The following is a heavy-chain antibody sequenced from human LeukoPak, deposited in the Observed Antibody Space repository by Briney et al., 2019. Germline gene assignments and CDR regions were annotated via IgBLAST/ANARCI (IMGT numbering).Heavy chain of an antibody. V-gene: IGHV3-23*01. CDR1: GFTFSSYA. D-gene: IGHD3-10*01. CDR2: ISGSGGST. J-gene: IGHJ4*02. Sequence: GGSLRLSCAASGFTFSSYAMSWVRQAPGKGLEWVSAISGSGGSTYYADSVKGRFTISRDNSKNTLYLQMNSLRAEDTAVYYCAKEKFIANPHVLLWFKNWGQGTLVTVSS. CDR3: AKEKFIANPHVLLWFKN.